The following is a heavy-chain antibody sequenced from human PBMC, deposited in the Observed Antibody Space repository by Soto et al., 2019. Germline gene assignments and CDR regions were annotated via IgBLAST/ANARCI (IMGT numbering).Heavy chain of an antibody. CDR2: ISGSGGST. V-gene: IGHV3-23*01. CDR1: GCTFSSYA. Sequence: VGSLRLSCASSGCTFSSYAMSCVRQAPGKWLEWVSAISGSGGSTYYADSVKGRFTISRDNSKNTLYLQMNSLRAEDTAVYYCAKFCRTKYSSSWDCMDVWGQGTTVTVSS. D-gene: IGHD6-13*01. CDR3: AKFCRTKYSSSWDCMDV. J-gene: IGHJ6*01.